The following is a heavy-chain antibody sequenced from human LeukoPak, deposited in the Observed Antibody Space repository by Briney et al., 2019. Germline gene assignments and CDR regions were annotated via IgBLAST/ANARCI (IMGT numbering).Heavy chain of an antibody. V-gene: IGHV3-23*01. CDR2: ISGSGGST. CDR1: GFTSTIYA. J-gene: IGHJ5*02. Sequence: GGSLRLSCAVSGFTSTIYAISWVRHGPGKGLGWGSAISGSGGSTYYAESVKGRFTISRDNSKNTLYLQMNSLRAEDTAVYYCAKASGFDNWFDTWGQRTLVTVSS. CDR3: AKASGFDNWFDT. D-gene: IGHD3-10*01.